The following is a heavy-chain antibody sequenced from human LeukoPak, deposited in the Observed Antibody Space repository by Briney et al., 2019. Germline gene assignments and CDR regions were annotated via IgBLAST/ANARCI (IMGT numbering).Heavy chain of an antibody. CDR1: GFTFSSYG. D-gene: IGHD3-22*01. J-gene: IGHJ6*02. CDR2: IWYDGSNK. V-gene: IGHV3-33*01. Sequence: GGSLRLSCAASGFTFSSYGMHWVRQAPGKGLEWVAVIWYDGSNKYYADSVKGRFTISRDNSKNTLYLQMNSLRAEDTAVYYCARMLGYYDSSGPGLYYYYGMDVWGQGTTVTVSS. CDR3: ARMLGYYDSSGPGLYYYYGMDV.